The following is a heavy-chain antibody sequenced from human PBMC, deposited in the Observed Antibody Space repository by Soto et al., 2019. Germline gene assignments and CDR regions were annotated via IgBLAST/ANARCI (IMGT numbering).Heavy chain of an antibody. Sequence: QVQLEESGGGVVQPGRSLRLSCAVSGFTVSSYGMHWVRQAPGKGLEWVAVISRDRRTTFYADSVKGRFTISKDNSRNTLFLEMNSLRDDDMAVYYCTGEVASGYWGQGTLVTVSS. CDR2: ISRDRRTT. J-gene: IGHJ4*02. V-gene: IGHV3-30*03. CDR1: GFTVSSYG. CDR3: TGEVASGY. D-gene: IGHD2-8*02.